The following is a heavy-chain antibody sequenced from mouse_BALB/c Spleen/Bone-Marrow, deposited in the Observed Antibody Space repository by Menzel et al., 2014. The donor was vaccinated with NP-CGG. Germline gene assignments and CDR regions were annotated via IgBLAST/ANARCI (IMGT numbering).Heavy chain of an antibody. J-gene: IGHJ1*01. Sequence: EVQLVESGPELVKPGTSVKMSCKASGYTFTSYVMHWVKRKPGQGLEWIGYIIPYNDGTKYNEKFKGKATLTSDKSSSTAYMELSSLTSEDSAVYYCASHDGYYVGWYFDVWGAGTTVTVSS. V-gene: IGHV1-14*01. CDR3: ASHDGYYVGWYFDV. CDR2: IIPYNDGT. CDR1: GYTFTSYV. D-gene: IGHD2-3*01.